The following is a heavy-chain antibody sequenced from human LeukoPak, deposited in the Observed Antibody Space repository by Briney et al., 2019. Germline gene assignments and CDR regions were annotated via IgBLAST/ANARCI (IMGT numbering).Heavy chain of an antibody. CDR3: ARGNEGMYYYDRTFDY. D-gene: IGHD3-22*01. CDR1: GYTFTGYY. CDR2: INPNSGGT. J-gene: IGHJ4*02. V-gene: IGHV1-2*02. Sequence: ASVKVSCKAFGYTFTGYYMHWVRQAPGQGLEWMGWINPNSGGTNYAQKFQGRVTMTRDTSISTAYMELSRLRSDDTAVYYCARGNEGMYYYDRTFDYWGQGTLVTVSS.